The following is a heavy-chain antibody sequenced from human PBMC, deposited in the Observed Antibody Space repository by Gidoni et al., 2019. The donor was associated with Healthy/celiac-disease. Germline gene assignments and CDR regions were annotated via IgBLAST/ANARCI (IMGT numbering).Heavy chain of an antibody. CDR3: AKDGYGGLDY. V-gene: IGHV3-30*18. Sequence: QVQLVESGGGVVQPGRYLRLSCAASGFTFSSYGMHWVRQAPGKGLELVAVISYDGSNKYYADSVKGRFTISRDNSKNTLYLQMNSLRAEDTAVYYCAKDGYGGLDYWGQGTLVTVAS. J-gene: IGHJ4*02. D-gene: IGHD4-17*01. CDR2: ISYDGSNK. CDR1: GFTFSSYG.